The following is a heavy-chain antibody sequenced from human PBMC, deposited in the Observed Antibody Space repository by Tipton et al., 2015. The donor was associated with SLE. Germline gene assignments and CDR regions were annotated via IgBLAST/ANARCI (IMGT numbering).Heavy chain of an antibody. D-gene: IGHD6-13*01. V-gene: IGHV4-34*01. J-gene: IGHJ3*02. CDR3: ARHGRPMGSSWSADAFDI. CDR2: INYSGNT. Sequence: TLSLTCAVYGGSLRDYYWSWIRPPPGKGLEWIGEINYSGNTNYSPSLKSRVTISVDTSKNQFSLKLNSLTAADTAVYYCARHGRPMGSSWSADAFDIWGQGTMVIVSS. CDR1: GGSLRDYY.